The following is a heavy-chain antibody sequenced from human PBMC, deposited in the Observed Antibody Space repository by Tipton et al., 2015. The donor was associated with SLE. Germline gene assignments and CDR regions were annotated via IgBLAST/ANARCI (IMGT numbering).Heavy chain of an antibody. CDR2: ITWDGGAT. J-gene: IGHJ4*02. CDR1: GFTFDGFS. V-gene: IGHV3-43*01. Sequence: SLRLSCAASGFTFDGFSMHWVRQRPGMCLEWLALITWDGGATYFADSVKGRFTISRDNTKDSLYLQMSSLRSEDTAFYFCAKGGGSGNFDYWGQGTLVTVSS. CDR3: AKGGGSGNFDY. D-gene: IGHD6-19*01.